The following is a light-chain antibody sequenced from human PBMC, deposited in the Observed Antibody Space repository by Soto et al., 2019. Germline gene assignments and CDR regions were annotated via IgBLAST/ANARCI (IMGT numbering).Light chain of an antibody. Sequence: EIVLTQSPDTLSLSPGERATLSCRASQSVRNNYLAWYQQKPGQAPRFLIYDASSRATGIPDRFSGSVSGTDFTLTISRLEPEDFAVYYCQQYGSSPLTFGGGTKVDIK. CDR2: DAS. V-gene: IGKV3-20*01. J-gene: IGKJ4*01. CDR1: QSVRNNY. CDR3: QQYGSSPLT.